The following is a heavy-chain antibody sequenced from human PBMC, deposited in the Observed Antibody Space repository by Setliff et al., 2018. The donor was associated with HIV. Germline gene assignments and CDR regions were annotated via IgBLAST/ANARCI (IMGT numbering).Heavy chain of an antibody. D-gene: IGHD3-10*01. CDR3: ARVGGFFGEARPPPDY. V-gene: IGHV4-4*08. CDR2: IYTGGSP. Sequence: PSETLSLTCTVSGGSISSHYWSWIRQPPGKGLEWIGYIYTGGSPNYNPSLMSRVTISIDTSKDQLSLKLNSVTAADTAVYYCARVGGFFGEARPPPDYWGQGALVTVSS. CDR1: GGSISSHY. J-gene: IGHJ4*02.